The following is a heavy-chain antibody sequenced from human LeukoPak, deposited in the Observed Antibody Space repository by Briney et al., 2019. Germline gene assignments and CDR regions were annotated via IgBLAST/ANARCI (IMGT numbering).Heavy chain of an antibody. Sequence: GRSLRLFCAASGFTFSSYGMHWVRQAPGKGLEWVAVIWYDGSNKYYADSVKGRFTISRDNSKNTLYLQMNSLRAEDTAVYYCAKGYCSGGSCSIDYWGQGTLVTVS. J-gene: IGHJ4*02. CDR1: GFTFSSYG. D-gene: IGHD2-15*01. CDR3: AKGYCSGGSCSIDY. CDR2: IWYDGSNK. V-gene: IGHV3-33*06.